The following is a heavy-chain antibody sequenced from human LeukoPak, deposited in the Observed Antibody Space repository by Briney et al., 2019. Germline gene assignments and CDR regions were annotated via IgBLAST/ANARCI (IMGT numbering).Heavy chain of an antibody. Sequence: GASVKVSCKASGYTFTGYYMHWVRQAPAQGLEWMGWINPNSGGTNYAQKFQGRVTMTRDTSMSTAYMELSRLRSDDTAVYYCARVSYYDSSGYPCYYFDYWGQGTLVTVSS. V-gene: IGHV1-2*02. CDR3: ARVSYYDSSGYPCYYFDY. J-gene: IGHJ4*02. D-gene: IGHD3-22*01. CDR1: GYTFTGYY. CDR2: INPNSGGT.